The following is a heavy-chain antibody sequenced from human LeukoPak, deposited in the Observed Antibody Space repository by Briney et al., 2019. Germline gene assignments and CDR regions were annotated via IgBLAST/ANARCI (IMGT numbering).Heavy chain of an antibody. J-gene: IGHJ4*02. CDR2: ISGSDTST. CDR1: GFPFSRYA. V-gene: IGHV3-23*01. Sequence: PGGSLRLSCAAAGFPFSRYAMNWVRQALGKGLEWVSTISGSDTSTYYADSVKGRFTISRDNSKNTLYMQMNSLRAEDTAVYYCTKFDAPSGRENYWGQGTLVTVSS. CDR3: TKFDAPSGRENY.